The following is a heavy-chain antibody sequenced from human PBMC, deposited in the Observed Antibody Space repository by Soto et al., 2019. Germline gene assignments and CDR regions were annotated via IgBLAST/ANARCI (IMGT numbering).Heavy chain of an antibody. J-gene: IGHJ6*02. CDR2: IYYSGST. D-gene: IGHD2-8*01. CDR1: GGSISSSSYY. Sequence: SETLSLTCTVSGGSISSSSYYWGWIRQPPGKGLEWIGSIYYSGSTYYNPSLKSRVTISVDTSKNQFSLKLSSVTAADTAVYYCARLPPYCTNGVCYTSYYYYGMDVWGQGTTVTVSS. V-gene: IGHV4-39*01. CDR3: ARLPPYCTNGVCYTSYYYYGMDV.